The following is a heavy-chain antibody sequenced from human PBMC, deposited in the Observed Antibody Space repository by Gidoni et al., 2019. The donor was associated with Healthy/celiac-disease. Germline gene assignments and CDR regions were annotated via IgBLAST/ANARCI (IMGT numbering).Heavy chain of an antibody. CDR2: ISSSSSYI. V-gene: IGHV3-21*01. CDR3: ARDRGGYDGTYGDY. J-gene: IGHJ4*02. CDR1: GFTCSTYS. D-gene: IGHD5-12*01. Sequence: EVQPVAYVGGLVKPGGSLSISCAVSGFTCSTYSMNWVRPAPGKGLECVSSISSSSSYIYYADSVKGRFTISRDNAKNSLYLQMNSLRAEDTAVYYCARDRGGYDGTYGDYWGQGTLVTVSS.